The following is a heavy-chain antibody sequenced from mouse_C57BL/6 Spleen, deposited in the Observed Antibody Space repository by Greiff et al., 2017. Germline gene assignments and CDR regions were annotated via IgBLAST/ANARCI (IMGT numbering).Heavy chain of an antibody. J-gene: IGHJ3*01. V-gene: IGHV1-81*01. CDR1: GYTFTSYG. D-gene: IGHD2-4*01. Sequence: QVQLKESGAELARPGASVKLSCKASGYTFTSYGISWVKQRTGQGLEWIGEIYPRSGNTYYNEKFKGKATLTADKSSSTAYMELRSLTSEDSAVYFSARVERGDYDDAWFAYGGQGTLVTVSA. CDR3: ARVERGDYDDAWFAY. CDR2: IYPRSGNT.